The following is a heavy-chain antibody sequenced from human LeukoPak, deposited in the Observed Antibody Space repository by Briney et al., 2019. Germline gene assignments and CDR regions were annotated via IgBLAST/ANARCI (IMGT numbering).Heavy chain of an antibody. V-gene: IGHV1-69*13. CDR3: ARDFNEGRLLDY. CDR2: IIPIFDTA. D-gene: IGHD1-1*01. J-gene: IGHJ4*02. Sequence: ASVKVSCKASGGTFSSYAISWVRQAPGQGLEWMGGIIPIFDTANYAQKFQGRVTITADESTSTAYMELSSLRSEDTAVYYCARDFNEGRLLDYWGQGTLVTVSS. CDR1: GGTFSSYA.